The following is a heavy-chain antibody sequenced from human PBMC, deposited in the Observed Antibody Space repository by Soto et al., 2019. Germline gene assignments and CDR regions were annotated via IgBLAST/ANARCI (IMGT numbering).Heavy chain of an antibody. CDR3: ARGSDITMVRGVMGYYFDY. CDR1: GGSISSYY. CDR2: IYYSGST. V-gene: IGHV4-59*01. D-gene: IGHD3-10*01. J-gene: IGHJ4*02. Sequence: KASETLSLTCTVSGGSISSYYWSWIRQPPGKGLEWIGYIYYSGSTNYNPSLKSRVTISVDTSKNQFSLKLSSVTAADTAVYYCARGSDITMVRGVMGYYFDYWGQGTLVTVS.